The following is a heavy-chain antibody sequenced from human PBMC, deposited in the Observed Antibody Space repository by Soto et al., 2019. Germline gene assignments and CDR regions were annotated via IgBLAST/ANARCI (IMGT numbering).Heavy chain of an antibody. V-gene: IGHV3-21*01. CDR1: GFDLTSSR. CDR3: ARVHLVAGSVFYCAIEV. CDR2: ISGSCKDT. Sequence: GGPLRLSCVASGFDLTSSRMNWVRQTPGKGLEWVASISGSCKDTFYRHSVKGRFAISRDSAGTSLFLRMDSVKVEDAAVYHCARVHLVAGSVFYCAIEVWGTGTAVIVSA. J-gene: IGHJ6*04. D-gene: IGHD6-6*01.